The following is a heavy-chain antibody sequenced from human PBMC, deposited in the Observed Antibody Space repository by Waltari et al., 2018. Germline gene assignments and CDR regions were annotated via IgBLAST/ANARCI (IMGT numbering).Heavy chain of an antibody. CDR2: IKQDGSEK. CDR3: HYGDYVIDY. CDR1: GFTFSSYW. J-gene: IGHJ4*02. V-gene: IGHV3-7*01. D-gene: IGHD4-17*01. Sequence: EVQLVESGGGLVQPGGSLRLSCAASGFTFSSYWMSWVRQAPGKGREWVANIKQDGSEKYYVDSGKGRFTISRDNAKNSLYLQMNSLRAEDTAVYYCHYGDYVIDYWGQGTLVTVSS.